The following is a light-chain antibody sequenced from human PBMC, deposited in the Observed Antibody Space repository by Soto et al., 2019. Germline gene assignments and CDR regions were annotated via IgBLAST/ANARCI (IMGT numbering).Light chain of an antibody. CDR1: SSNIGNNY. CDR2: ENN. CDR3: GTWDSSLSAVV. Sequence: QSVLTQPPSVSAAPGQKVTISCSGSSSNIGNNYVSWYQHYPGTGPKLLIYENNKRPSWIPDRFSGSKSGTSATLGITGLQTGDEADYYGGTWDSSLSAVVFGGGNKLNVL. V-gene: IGLV1-51*02. J-gene: IGLJ2*01.